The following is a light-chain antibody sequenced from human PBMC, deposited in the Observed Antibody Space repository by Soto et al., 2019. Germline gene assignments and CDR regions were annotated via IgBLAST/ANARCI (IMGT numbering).Light chain of an antibody. Sequence: QSVLTQPPSASGSPGQSVTISCTGTSSDVGGYNYVSWYQQHPGKAPKLMISEVSKRPSGVHDRFSGSKSGNTASLTVSGLQAEDEADYYCSSFAGNNNVVFGGGTQLTVL. CDR2: EVS. J-gene: IGLJ2*01. CDR1: SSDVGGYNY. CDR3: SSFAGNNNVV. V-gene: IGLV2-8*01.